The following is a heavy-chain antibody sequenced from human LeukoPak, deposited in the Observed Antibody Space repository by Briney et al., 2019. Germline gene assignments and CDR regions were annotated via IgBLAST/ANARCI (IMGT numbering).Heavy chain of an antibody. CDR3: ARAECSSTSCYHWYFDL. CDR2: IYYSGST. Sequence: SETLSLTCTVSGGSISSSSYYWGWIRQPPGKGLEWIGSIYYSGSTYYNPSLKSRVTISVDTSKSQFSLKLSSVAAADTAVYYCARAECSSTSCYHWYFDLWGRGTLVTVSS. V-gene: IGHV4-39*07. D-gene: IGHD2-2*01. J-gene: IGHJ2*01. CDR1: GGSISSSSYY.